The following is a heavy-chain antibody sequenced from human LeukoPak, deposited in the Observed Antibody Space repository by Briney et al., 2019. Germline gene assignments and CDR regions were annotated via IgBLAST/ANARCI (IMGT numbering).Heavy chain of an antibody. CDR3: ARGGPLYGDYYYCGMDV. D-gene: IGHD4-17*01. V-gene: IGHV4-4*07. CDR1: GGSISSYY. J-gene: IGHJ6*02. CDR2: IYTSGST. Sequence: SETLSLTCTVSGGSISSYYWSWIRQPAGKGLEWIGRIYTSGSTNYNPSLKSRVTMSVDTSKNQFSLKLSSVTAADTAVYYCARGGPLYGDYYYCGMDVWGQGTTVTVSS.